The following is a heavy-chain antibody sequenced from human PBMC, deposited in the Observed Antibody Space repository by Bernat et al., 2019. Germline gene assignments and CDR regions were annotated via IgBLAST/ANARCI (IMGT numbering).Heavy chain of an antibody. D-gene: IGHD2-15*01. Sequence: VQVVESGGGVVQPGRSLRLSCAASGFTFNSYPMHWVRQAPGKGLEWVSAISGSGGSTYYADSVKGRFTISRDNSKNTLYLQMNSLRAEDTAVYYCAKHHCSGGSCYFYYYYGMDVWGQGTTVTVSS. J-gene: IGHJ6*02. CDR1: GFTFNSYP. CDR3: AKHHCSGGSCYFYYYYGMDV. V-gene: IGHV3-23*04. CDR2: ISGSGGST.